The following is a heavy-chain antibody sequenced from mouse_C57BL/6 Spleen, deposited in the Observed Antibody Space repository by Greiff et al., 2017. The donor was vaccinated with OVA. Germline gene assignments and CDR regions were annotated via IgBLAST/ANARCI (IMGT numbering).Heavy chain of an antibody. CDR2: IDPSDSYT. Sequence: QVQLQQSGAELVKPGASVKLSCKASGYTFTSYWMQWVKQRPGQGLEWIGEIDPSDSYTNYNQKFKGKATLTVDTTSSTAYMQLSSLTSEDSAVYYCAIRYYGSSPDYWGQGTTLTVSS. D-gene: IGHD1-1*01. CDR1: GYTFTSYW. CDR3: AIRYYGSSPDY. V-gene: IGHV1-50*01. J-gene: IGHJ2*01.